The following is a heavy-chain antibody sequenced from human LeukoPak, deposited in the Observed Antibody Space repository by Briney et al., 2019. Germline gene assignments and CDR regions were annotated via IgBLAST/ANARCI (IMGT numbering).Heavy chain of an antibody. D-gene: IGHD6-13*01. Sequence: GESLKISCKGSGYSFTSYWISWVRQMPGKGLEWMGRIDPSDSYTNYSPSFQGHVTISADKSISTAYLQWSSLKASDTAMYYCARQAIAAAGEGVNWFDPWGQGTLVTVSS. CDR2: IDPSDSYT. CDR1: GYSFTSYW. CDR3: ARQAIAAAGEGVNWFDP. J-gene: IGHJ5*02. V-gene: IGHV5-10-1*01.